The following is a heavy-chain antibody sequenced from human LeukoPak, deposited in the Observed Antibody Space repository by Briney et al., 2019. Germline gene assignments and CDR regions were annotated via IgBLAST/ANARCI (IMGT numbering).Heavy chain of an antibody. CDR1: GFTFSSYS. Sequence: GGSLRLSCTASGFTFSSYSMNWVRQAPGKGLEWVSSISSSSRNIYYADSVKGRFTISRDNGKNSLYLQMNSLRAEDTAVYYCARDLTTSSTAYFHHWGQGTLVTVSS. D-gene: IGHD6-6*01. CDR2: ISSSSRNI. J-gene: IGHJ1*01. CDR3: ARDLTTSSTAYFHH. V-gene: IGHV3-21*01.